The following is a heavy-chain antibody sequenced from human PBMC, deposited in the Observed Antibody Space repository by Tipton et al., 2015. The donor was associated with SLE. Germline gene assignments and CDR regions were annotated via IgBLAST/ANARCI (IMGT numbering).Heavy chain of an antibody. CDR1: GYTFTSYY. J-gene: IGHJ4*02. D-gene: IGHD2-15*01. Sequence: QSGPEVKKPGASVKVSCKASGYTFTSYYMHWVRQAPGQGLEWMGIINPSGGSTSYAQKFQGRVTMTRDTSTSTVYMELSSVTAADTAVCYCAREGAGYCSGGSCPCDYWGQGTLVTVSS. CDR3: AREGAGYCSGGSCPCDY. CDR2: INPSGGST. V-gene: IGHV1-46*01.